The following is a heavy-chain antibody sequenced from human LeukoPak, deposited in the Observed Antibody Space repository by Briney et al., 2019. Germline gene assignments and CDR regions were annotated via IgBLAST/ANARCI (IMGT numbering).Heavy chain of an antibody. CDR2: ISYDGSNK. D-gene: IGHD3-16*02. CDR3: ARDYYVWGSYREN. V-gene: IGHV3-30*04. CDR1: GFTFSSYA. J-gene: IGHJ4*02. Sequence: GRSLRLSCAASGFTFSSYAMHWVRQAPGKGLEWVAVISYDGSNKYYADSVKGRFTISRDNSKNTLYLQMNSLRAEDTAVYYCARDYYVWGSYRENWGQGTLVTVSS.